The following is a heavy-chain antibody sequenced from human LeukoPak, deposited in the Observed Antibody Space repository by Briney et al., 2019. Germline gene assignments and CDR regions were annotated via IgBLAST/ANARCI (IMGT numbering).Heavy chain of an antibody. Sequence: GGSLRLSCAASGFTFSSYAMNWVRQAPGKGLEWVSAISGSGGSTYYADSVKGRFTISRDNSKNTLYLQMNSLRAEDTAVYYCAKDGPGIAAAGTMYYYYGMDVWGQGTTVTVSS. V-gene: IGHV3-23*01. CDR2: ISGSGGST. D-gene: IGHD6-13*01. CDR3: AKDGPGIAAAGTMYYYYGMDV. CDR1: GFTFSSYA. J-gene: IGHJ6*02.